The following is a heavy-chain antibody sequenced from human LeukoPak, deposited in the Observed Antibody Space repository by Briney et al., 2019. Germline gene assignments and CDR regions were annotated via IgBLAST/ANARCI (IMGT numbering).Heavy chain of an antibody. Sequence: ASVKVSCKASGGTFSSYAISWVRQAPGQGLEWMGGIIPIFGTANYAQKFQGRITITTDESTSTAYMELSSLRSEDTAVYYCASPAGYCSSTSCYRFDYWGQGTLVTVSS. CDR2: IIPIFGTA. CDR3: ASPAGYCSSTSCYRFDY. V-gene: IGHV1-69*05. J-gene: IGHJ4*02. CDR1: GGTFSSYA. D-gene: IGHD2-2*01.